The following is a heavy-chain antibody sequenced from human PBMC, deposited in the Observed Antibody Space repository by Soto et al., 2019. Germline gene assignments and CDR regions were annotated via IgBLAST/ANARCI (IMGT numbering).Heavy chain of an antibody. D-gene: IGHD3-16*01. CDR1: GFTFRSYV. CDR3: ARWGTTGGLDV. CDR2: TSYDGSNN. Sequence: QVQLVESGGGVVQPGTSLRLSCVGSGFTFRSYVIHWVRQAPGKGLEWVALTSYDGSNNFYGDSVKGRFTISRDNSRNTGELQMDSLRLEDTALYSCARWGTTGGLDVWGQGTLVSVSS. J-gene: IGHJ4*02. V-gene: IGHV3-33*05.